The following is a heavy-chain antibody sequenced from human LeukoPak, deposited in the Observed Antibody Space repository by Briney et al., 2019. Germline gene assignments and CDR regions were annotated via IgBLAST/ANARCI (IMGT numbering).Heavy chain of an antibody. Sequence: GGSLRLSCAASGFTFSSYSMNWVRQAPGKGLEWVSSISSSSSYIYYADSVKGRFTISRDNAKNSLYLQMNSLRAEDTAVYYCARVTQRDGDAFDIWGQGTMVTVSS. CDR1: GFTFSSYS. J-gene: IGHJ3*02. CDR3: ARVTQRDGDAFDI. V-gene: IGHV3-21*01. D-gene: IGHD5-24*01. CDR2: ISSSSSYI.